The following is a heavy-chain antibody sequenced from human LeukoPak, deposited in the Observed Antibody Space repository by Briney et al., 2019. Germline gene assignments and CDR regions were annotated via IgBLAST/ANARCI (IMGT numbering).Heavy chain of an antibody. V-gene: IGHV3-20*04. D-gene: IGHD3-10*01. Sequence: GGSLRLSCAASGFTFDDYGMSWVRQGPGKGLEWVSGINWNGGRTGYADSVKGRFTISRDNAKNSLYLQMNSLRAEDTAVYYCARGYGSGELDYWGQGTLVTVSS. CDR1: GFTFDDYG. CDR3: ARGYGSGELDY. CDR2: INWNGGRT. J-gene: IGHJ4*02.